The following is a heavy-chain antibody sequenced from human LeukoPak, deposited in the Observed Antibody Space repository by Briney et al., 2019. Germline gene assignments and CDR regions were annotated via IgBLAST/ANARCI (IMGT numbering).Heavy chain of an antibody. CDR2: ISAYNGNT. Sequence: ASVKVSCKASGYTFTSYGISWVRQAPGQGLEWMGWISAYNGNTNYAQKLQGRVTMTTDTSTSTAYMELRSLRSDDTAVYYCARGCSSTTCYGAFDMWGQGTMVTVSS. V-gene: IGHV1-18*01. J-gene: IGHJ3*02. CDR3: ARGCSSTTCYGAFDM. CDR1: GYTFTSYG. D-gene: IGHD2-2*01.